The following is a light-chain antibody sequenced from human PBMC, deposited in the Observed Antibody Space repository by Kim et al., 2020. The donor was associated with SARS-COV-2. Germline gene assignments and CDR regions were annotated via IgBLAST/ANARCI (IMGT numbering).Light chain of an antibody. CDR2: EDD. V-gene: IGLV6-57*01. Sequence: NFMLTQPHSVSESPGKTVTISCTRSSGSIASNYVQWYLQRPGSSPTTVIFEDDRRPSGVPDRFSGSIDSSSNSASLTISGLKTEDEADYYCQSYDGNYHVIFGGGTKLTVL. CDR1: SGSIASNY. J-gene: IGLJ2*01. CDR3: QSYDGNYHVI.